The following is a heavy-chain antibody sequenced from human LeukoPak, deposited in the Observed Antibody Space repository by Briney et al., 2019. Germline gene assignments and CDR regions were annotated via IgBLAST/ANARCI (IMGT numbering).Heavy chain of an antibody. D-gene: IGHD2-8*01. V-gene: IGHV4-39*01. CDR3: ARHTKGVCSD. J-gene: IGHJ4*02. Sequence: SETLSLTCTVSGGSISSSSYYWGWIRQPPGKGLEWIGSIYYSGSTYYNPSLKSRVTISVDTSKNQFSLKLSSVTAADTAVYYCARHTKGVCSDWGQGTLVTVSS. CDR1: GGSISSSSYY. CDR2: IYYSGST.